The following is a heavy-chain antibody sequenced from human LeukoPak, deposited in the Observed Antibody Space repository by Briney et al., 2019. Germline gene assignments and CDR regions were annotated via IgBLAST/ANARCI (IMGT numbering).Heavy chain of an antibody. CDR2: MNSDGSAT. CDR3: AKGPNYFDS. CDR1: GFSYSNYW. V-gene: IGHV3-74*01. J-gene: IGHJ4*02. Sequence: GGSLRLSCAASGFSYSNYWMHWVRQAPGKGLVWVTRMNSDGSATYYADSVQGRFTISRDNAKNTLYLQMNSLRAEDTAMYFCAKGPNYFDSWGQGTLVTVSS.